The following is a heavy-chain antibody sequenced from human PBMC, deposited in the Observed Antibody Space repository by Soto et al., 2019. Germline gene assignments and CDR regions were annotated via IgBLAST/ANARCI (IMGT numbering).Heavy chain of an antibody. D-gene: IGHD3-16*01. CDR3: AHIPNYYQYDWFDP. Sequence: QITLKESGPTLVKPTQTLTLTCTFSGFSLTTRGVGVGWIRQPPGKALECLALIYWDDDKRYSPSLHSRLSTTKEASKHQVGLQMNNVDPVDTATYYCAHIPNYYQYDWFDPWGQGTLVAVSS. V-gene: IGHV2-5*02. CDR1: GFSLTTRGVG. CDR2: IYWDDDK. J-gene: IGHJ5*02.